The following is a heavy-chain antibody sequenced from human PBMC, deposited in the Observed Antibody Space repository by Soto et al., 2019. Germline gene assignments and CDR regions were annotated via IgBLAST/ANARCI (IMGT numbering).Heavy chain of an antibody. CDR2: LYYSGGA. D-gene: IGHD2-15*01. V-gene: IGHV4-39*01. CDR1: RVSIHSSHSF. Sequence: SQTRSRTCSVSRVSIHSSHSFLACIRQPPGKGLEFIRSLYYSGGANYIPSLKSRVTVYIDSSNNQFSLRVNSVTAADTAVYYCGRVVEGATRHNDFDSWGQGILVSVSS. J-gene: IGHJ5*01. CDR3: GRVVEGATRHNDFDS.